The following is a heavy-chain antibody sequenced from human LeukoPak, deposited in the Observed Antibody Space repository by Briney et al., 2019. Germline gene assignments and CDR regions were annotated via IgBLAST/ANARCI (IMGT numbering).Heavy chain of an antibody. D-gene: IGHD3-3*01. J-gene: IGHJ6*03. CDR3: ARGQRDFYPYYYYMDV. CDR2: IYHSGST. CDR1: GYSISSGYY. V-gene: IGHV4-38-2*02. Sequence: SETLSLTCTVSGYSISSGYYWGWIRQPPGKGLEWIGSIYHSGSTYYNPSLKSPVTISLDASKNQFSLKLNSVTAADTAVYYCARGQRDFYPYYYYMDVWGKGTTVTVSS.